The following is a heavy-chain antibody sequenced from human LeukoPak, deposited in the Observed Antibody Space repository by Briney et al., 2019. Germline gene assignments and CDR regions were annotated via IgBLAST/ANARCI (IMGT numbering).Heavy chain of an antibody. CDR1: GFTFSRYG. J-gene: IGHJ4*02. Sequence: GGSLRLSCAASGFTFSRYGMHWVRQAPGKGLEWVAVISYDGSNKYYADSVKGRFTISRDNSKNTLYLQMNSLRAEDTAVYYCAKDGFDYWGQGTLVTVSS. CDR2: ISYDGSNK. CDR3: AKDGFDY. V-gene: IGHV3-30*18.